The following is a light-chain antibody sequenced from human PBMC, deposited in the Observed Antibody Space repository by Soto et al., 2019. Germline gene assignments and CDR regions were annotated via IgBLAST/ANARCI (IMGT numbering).Light chain of an antibody. V-gene: IGKV3-15*01. CDR1: QNVNSN. Sequence: EIVMTQSPATLSMSPGERATLSCRATQNVNSNLAWYQHRPGQAPRLLIYGASIRHTGIPARFSGSVSGTEFTLTIDSLQSEDFAVYYCQQYNDWPPVYTFGKGTKLEI. CDR3: QQYNDWPPVYT. CDR2: GAS. J-gene: IGKJ2*01.